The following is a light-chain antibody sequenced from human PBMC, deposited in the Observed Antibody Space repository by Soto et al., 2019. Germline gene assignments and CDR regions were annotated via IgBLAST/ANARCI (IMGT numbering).Light chain of an antibody. Sequence: DIQMTQSPSTLSGSVGDRVTITCRASQTISSWLAWYQQKPGKAPKLLIYKASTLKSGVPSRFSGSGSGTEFTLTISSLRPDDFATYYCQHYNSYSEAFGQGIKVELK. CDR1: QTISSW. V-gene: IGKV1-5*03. J-gene: IGKJ1*01. CDR2: KAS. CDR3: QHYNSYSEA.